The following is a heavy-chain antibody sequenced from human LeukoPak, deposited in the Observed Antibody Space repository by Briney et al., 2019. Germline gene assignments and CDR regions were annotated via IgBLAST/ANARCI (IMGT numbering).Heavy chain of an antibody. J-gene: IGHJ3*02. CDR2: MNPSSGNT. CDR3: ARALGYCSSTSCYWGAFDI. Sequence: GASVKVSCRASGYIFTTYDINWVRQAPGQGLEWMGWMNPSSGNTGYAQKFQGRVTITRNTSISTAYMELSSLRSEDTAVYYCARALGYCSSTSCYWGAFDIWGQGTMVTVSS. D-gene: IGHD2-2*01. CDR1: GYIFTTYD. V-gene: IGHV1-8*03.